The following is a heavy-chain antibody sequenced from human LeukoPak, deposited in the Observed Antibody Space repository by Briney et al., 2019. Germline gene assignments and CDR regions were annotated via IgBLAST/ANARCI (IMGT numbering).Heavy chain of an antibody. Sequence: PGGSLRLSCAASGFTFSDYYMSWIRQAPGKGLEWVSYISSSSSYIYYADSVKGRFTISRDNAKNSLYLQMNSLRAEDTAVYYCAPHYGDYGPDAFDIWGQGTMVTVSS. V-gene: IGHV3-11*06. CDR1: GFTFSDYY. CDR3: APHYGDYGPDAFDI. D-gene: IGHD4-17*01. J-gene: IGHJ3*02. CDR2: ISSSSSYI.